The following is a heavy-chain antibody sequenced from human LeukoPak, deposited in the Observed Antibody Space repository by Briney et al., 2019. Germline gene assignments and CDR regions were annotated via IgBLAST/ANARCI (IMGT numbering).Heavy chain of an antibody. D-gene: IGHD3-10*02. J-gene: IGHJ4*02. CDR3: ARDPFDTKFFDY. CDR2: ISTTGRTI. CDR1: GFTFSSYS. Sequence: GGSLRLSCAASGFTFSSYSMNWVRQAPGKGLEWVSYISTTGRTIYYADSVKGRFTISRDNAKNSLYLQMNSLRAEDTAVYYCARDPFDTKFFDYWGQGTLVTVSS. V-gene: IGHV3-48*04.